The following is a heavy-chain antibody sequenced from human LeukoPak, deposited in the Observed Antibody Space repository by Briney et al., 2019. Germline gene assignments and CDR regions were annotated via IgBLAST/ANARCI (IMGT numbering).Heavy chain of an antibody. Sequence: SETLSLTCTVSGGSISSSDYYWGWIRQPPGKELEWIGTIYYSGSTSYSPSLKSRVTISVDTSKNQFSLRLTSVTAADTALYYCAKLTCSSTFCPLDYWGQGTLVTVSS. V-gene: IGHV4-39*01. J-gene: IGHJ4*02. CDR2: IYYSGST. CDR3: AKLTCSSTFCPLDY. CDR1: GGSISSSDYY. D-gene: IGHD2-2*01.